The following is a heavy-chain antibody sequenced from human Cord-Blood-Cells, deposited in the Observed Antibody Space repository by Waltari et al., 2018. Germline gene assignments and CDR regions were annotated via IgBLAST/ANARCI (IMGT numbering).Heavy chain of an antibody. J-gene: IGHJ5*02. CDR1: GGSFSGYY. D-gene: IGHD3-3*01. CDR2: INHSGST. V-gene: IGHV4-34*01. Sequence: QVQLQQWGAGLLKPSETLSPPCAVYGGSFSGYYWRWIRQPPGQALAWIGEINHSGSTNYNPSLKSRGTISVDTSKNQFSLKLSSVTAADTAVYYCARETSEVLRFLEWLLYSGWFDPWGQGTLVTVSS. CDR3: ARETSEVLRFLEWLLYSGWFDP.